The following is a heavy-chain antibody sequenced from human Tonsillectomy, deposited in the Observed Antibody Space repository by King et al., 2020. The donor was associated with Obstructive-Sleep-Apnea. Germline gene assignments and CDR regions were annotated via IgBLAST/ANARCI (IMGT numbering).Heavy chain of an antibody. D-gene: IGHD4-17*01. CDR1: GYIFTNNY. CDR3: ARAYGNWFAP. J-gene: IGHJ5*02. CDR2: INTRDGIS. V-gene: IGHV1-46*01. Sequence: VQLVESGAEVRKPGASVKVSCKATGYIFTNNYMHWVRQAPGQGLEWMGIINTRDGISTYAQKFQGRVTLTRDTSTSTVYMELSSLRYEDTAVYYCARAYGNWFAPWGQGTPVTVSS.